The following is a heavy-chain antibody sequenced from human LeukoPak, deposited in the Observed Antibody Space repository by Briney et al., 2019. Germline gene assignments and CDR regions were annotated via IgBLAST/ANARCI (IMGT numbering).Heavy chain of an antibody. V-gene: IGHV1-69*13. CDR3: ASGGYYDSSGYYYYYGMDV. Sequence: SVKVSCKASGGTFSSYAISWVRQAPGQGLEWMGGIIPIFGTANYAQKFQGRVTITADESTSTAYMELSSLRSEDTAVYYCASGGYYDSSGYYYYYGMDVWGQGTTATVSS. D-gene: IGHD3-22*01. CDR1: GGTFSSYA. CDR2: IIPIFGTA. J-gene: IGHJ6*02.